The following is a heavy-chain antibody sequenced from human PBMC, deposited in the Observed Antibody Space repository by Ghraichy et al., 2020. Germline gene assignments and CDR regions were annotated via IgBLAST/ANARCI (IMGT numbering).Heavy chain of an antibody. CDR3: ARDARPYYYDSSGSRKLDY. Sequence: SVKVSCKASGGTFSSYAISWVRQAPGQGLEWMGGIIPIFGTANYAQKFQGRVTITADESTSTAYMELSSLRSEDTAVYYCARDARPYYYDSSGSRKLDYWGQGTLVTVSS. CDR2: IIPIFGTA. CDR1: GGTFSSYA. J-gene: IGHJ4*02. V-gene: IGHV1-69*13. D-gene: IGHD3-22*01.